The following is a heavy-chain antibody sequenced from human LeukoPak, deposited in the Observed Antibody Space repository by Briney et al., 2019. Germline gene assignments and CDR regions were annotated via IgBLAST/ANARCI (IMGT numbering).Heavy chain of an antibody. J-gene: IGHJ4*02. CDR1: GFTFSSYW. CDR2: IKQDGSEK. D-gene: IGHD3-9*01. CDR3: ARGSDILTGYGEYYFDY. Sequence: PGRSLRLSCAASGFTFSSYWMSWVRQAPGKGLEWVANIKQDGSEKYYVDSVKGRFTISRDNAKNSLYLQMNSLRAEDTAVYYCARGSDILTGYGEYYFDYWGQGTLVTVSS. V-gene: IGHV3-7*01.